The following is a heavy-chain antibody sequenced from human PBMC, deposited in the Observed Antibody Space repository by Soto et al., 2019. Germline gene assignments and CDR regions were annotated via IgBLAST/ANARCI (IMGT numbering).Heavy chain of an antibody. V-gene: IGHV4-31*02. Sequence: WTWIRQHPGKGLEWIGFIFYSGSTSYNPSLKSRLTISIDTSKNQFSLKLNSVTAADTAVYYCARDTRKGKASTGALDLWGQGMLVTVSS. D-gene: IGHD1-1*01. J-gene: IGHJ5*02. CDR2: IFYSGST. CDR3: ARDTRKGKASTGALDL.